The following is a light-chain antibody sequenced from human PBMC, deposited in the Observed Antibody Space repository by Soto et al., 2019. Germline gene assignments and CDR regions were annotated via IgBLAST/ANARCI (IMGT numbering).Light chain of an antibody. CDR1: QSVSSN. V-gene: IGKV3-15*01. CDR3: QQYNNWPPLT. CDR2: GAS. J-gene: IGKJ4*01. Sequence: EIVMTQSPATLSVSSGKRATLSCRASQSVSSNLAWYQQKPGQAPRLLIYGASTRATGIPARFSGSGSGTEFTLTISSLQSEDFALYYCQQYNNWPPLTLGGGTKVDIK.